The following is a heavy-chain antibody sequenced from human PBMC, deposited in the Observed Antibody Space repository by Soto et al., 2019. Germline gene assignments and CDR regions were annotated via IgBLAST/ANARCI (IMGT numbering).Heavy chain of an antibody. V-gene: IGHV4-59*01. Sequence: SETLSLTCTVSGGSISSYYWSWIRQPPGKGLEWIGYIYYSGSTNYNPSLKSRVTISVDTSKNQFSLKLSSVTAADTAVYYCARQACGGDCYLPFYYYYYMDVWGKGTTVTVSS. CDR3: ARQACGGDCYLPFYYYYYMDV. J-gene: IGHJ6*03. CDR2: IYYSGST. CDR1: GGSISSYY. D-gene: IGHD2-21*01.